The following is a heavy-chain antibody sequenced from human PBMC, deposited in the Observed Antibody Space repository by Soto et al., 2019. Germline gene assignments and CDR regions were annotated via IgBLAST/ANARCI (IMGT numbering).Heavy chain of an antibody. Sequence: PSETLSLTCTVSGGSINYSYWTWIRQPPGKGLEWIGYISYTGSANYNASLKSRLTISVDTSKNQFSLKLSSVTAADTALYYCARVHYGDYYYCMDVCGQGTPVTVYS. J-gene: IGHJ6*02. V-gene: IGHV4-59*01. CDR3: ARVHYGDYYYCMDV. CDR2: ISYTGSA. D-gene: IGHD4-17*01. CDR1: GGSINYSY.